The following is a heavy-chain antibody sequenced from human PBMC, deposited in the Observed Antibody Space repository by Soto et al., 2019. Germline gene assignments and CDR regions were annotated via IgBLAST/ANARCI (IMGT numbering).Heavy chain of an antibody. CDR3: AHKGYGDYPLDY. CDR1: GFSLSTSGVG. Sequence: KETGTKLVKPKQNLKLTCTFSGFSLSTSGVGVGWIRQPPGKALEWLAVIYWDDSYHYSPSLKSRLTITKDTSKNQVVLTMTNMDPVDTATYYCAHKGYGDYPLDYWGQGTLVTVSS. V-gene: IGHV2-5*02. J-gene: IGHJ4*02. CDR2: IYWDDSY. D-gene: IGHD4-17*01.